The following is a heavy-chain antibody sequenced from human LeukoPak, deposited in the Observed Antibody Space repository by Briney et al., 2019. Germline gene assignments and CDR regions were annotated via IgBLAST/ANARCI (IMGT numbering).Heavy chain of an antibody. CDR1: GGSISTNNW. J-gene: IGHJ4*02. D-gene: IGHD3-16*01. CDR2: IYHTGST. V-gene: IGHV4-4*02. Sequence: SGTLSLTCAVSGGSISTNNWWSWVRQPPGKGLEWIGEIYHTGSTNYSPSLRSRVTMSIDKSNNQFSLNLNSVTAADTVVYYCAKSGDYLWDYWGQGTLVTVSS. CDR3: AKSGDYLWDY.